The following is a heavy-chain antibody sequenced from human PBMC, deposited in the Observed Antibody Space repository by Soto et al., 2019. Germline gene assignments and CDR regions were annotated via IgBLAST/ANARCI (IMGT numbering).Heavy chain of an antibody. CDR1: GGPFSGVY. J-gene: IGHJ5*02. V-gene: IGHV4-34*01. D-gene: IGHD2-21*01. CDR3: ARDAFCGSGTCRVGHWFDP. CDR2: VNHRGSA. Sequence: PSETLSRTCAVSGGPFSGVYWSWIRQPPGKGLEWIGGVNHRGSANYNPSLESRVTMSVDTSKNQFSLKLTSVTAADSAVYYCARDAFCGSGTCRVGHWFDPWGQGTLVTV.